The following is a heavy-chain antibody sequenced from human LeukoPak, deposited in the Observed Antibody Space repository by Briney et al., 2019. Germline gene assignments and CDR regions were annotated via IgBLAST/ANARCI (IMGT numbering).Heavy chain of an antibody. CDR2: KNPNSGNT. J-gene: IGHJ3*02. CDR3: ARARCGSGSWDCAFDI. D-gene: IGHD3-22*01. V-gene: IGHV1-8*01. Sequence: ASVKVSCNASGYSFTSYDINWVRQATGQGLGWMGWKNPNSGNTDYAQKFQGRVTMTSNTSISTAYMELSSLRSEDTAVYYCARARCGSGSWDCAFDIWGQGTMVTVSS. CDR1: GYSFTSYD.